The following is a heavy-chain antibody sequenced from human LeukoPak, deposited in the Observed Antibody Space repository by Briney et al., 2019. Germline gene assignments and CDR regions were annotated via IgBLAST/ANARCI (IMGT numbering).Heavy chain of an antibody. D-gene: IGHD3-22*01. J-gene: IGHJ3*02. V-gene: IGHV3-53*01. Sequence: PGGPLRLSCAASGFTVSSNYMSWVRQAPGKGLEWVSVVYSGGSTYYADSVKGRFTISRDNSKNTLYLQMNSLRAEDTAVYYCARWRRYYDSSGYPLDAFDIWGQGTMVTVSS. CDR1: GFTVSSNY. CDR2: VYSGGST. CDR3: ARWRRYYDSSGYPLDAFDI.